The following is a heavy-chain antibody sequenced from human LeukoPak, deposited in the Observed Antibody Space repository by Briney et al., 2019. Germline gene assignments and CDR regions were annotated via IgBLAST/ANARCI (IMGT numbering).Heavy chain of an antibody. D-gene: IGHD4-17*01. J-gene: IGHJ5*02. V-gene: IGHV1-2*02. CDR3: ARPTVTWWFDP. Sequence: ASVKVSCKASGYTFTSYAMHWVRQAPGQGLEWMGWITPSGGTNYPQKFQGRVAITRDTSITTAYMDLSRLTSDDTAVYYCARPTVTWWFDPWGQGTLVTVSS. CDR1: GYTFTSYA. CDR2: ITPSGGT.